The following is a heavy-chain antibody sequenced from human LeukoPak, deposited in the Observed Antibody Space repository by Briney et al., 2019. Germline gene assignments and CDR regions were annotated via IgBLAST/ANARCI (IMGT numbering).Heavy chain of an antibody. V-gene: IGHV1-3*01. CDR2: INAGNGDT. J-gene: IGHJ4*02. Sequence: ASVKVSCKASEYTFTGYAMHWVRQAPGQRLEWMGWINAGNGDTKYSRSFQGRVTITRDTSASTVYMELSSLRSEDTAVYYCARAGYPYIGTSHYFDYWGQGTLVTVSS. CDR3: ARAGYPYIGTSHYFDY. D-gene: IGHD1-1*01. CDR1: EYTFTGYA.